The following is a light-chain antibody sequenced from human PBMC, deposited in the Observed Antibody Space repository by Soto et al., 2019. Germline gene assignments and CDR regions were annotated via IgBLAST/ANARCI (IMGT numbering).Light chain of an antibody. CDR1: QSVSSY. CDR2: GAS. CDR3: QQCNGWPLT. Sequence: EIVMTQSPSTLSVSPGERLTLSFRASQSVSSYLDWYQKKPGQAPRLLIYGASSRDSGIPARFSGSGSGTEFTLTISSLQSEDLATYYCQQCNGWPLTFGEGTKVDI. J-gene: IGKJ4*02. V-gene: IGKV3-15*01.